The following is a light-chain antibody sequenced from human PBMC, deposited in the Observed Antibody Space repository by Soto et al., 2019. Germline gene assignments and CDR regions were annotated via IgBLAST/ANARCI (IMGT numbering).Light chain of an antibody. CDR2: KAS. V-gene: IGKV1-5*03. CDR1: QSISNW. CDR3: QQYNHYPWT. Sequence: DIQMTQSPSTLSASVGDRVTITCRASQSISNWLAWYQQKPGKAPTFLIYKASSLESGAPSRLSGSGSGTEFTLSTSRLKPDDYAAYYCQQYNHYPWTFRRGTNVEIK. J-gene: IGKJ1*01.